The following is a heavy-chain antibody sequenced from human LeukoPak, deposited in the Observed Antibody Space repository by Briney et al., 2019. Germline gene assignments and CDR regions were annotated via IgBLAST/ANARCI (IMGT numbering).Heavy chain of an antibody. D-gene: IGHD3-10*01. CDR3: ARGCYGSGSYGI. Sequence: GSLRLSCAAPGFTFSSYDMHWVRQATGKGLEWVSAIVTAGDTYSPGSVKGRFTISRENAKNSLYLQMNSLRAGDTAVYYCARGCYGSGSYGIWGQGTTVTVSS. J-gene: IGHJ3*02. V-gene: IGHV3-13*04. CDR2: IVTAGDT. CDR1: GFTFSSYD.